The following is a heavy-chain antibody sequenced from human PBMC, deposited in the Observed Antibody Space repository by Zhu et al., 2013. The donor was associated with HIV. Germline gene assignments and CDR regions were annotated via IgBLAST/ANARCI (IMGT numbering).Heavy chain of an antibody. CDR2: IIPIFGTA. D-gene: IGHD3-9*01. J-gene: IGHJ6*02. Sequence: QVQLVQSGAEVKKPGSSVKVSCKASGGTFSSYAISWVRQAPGQGLEWMGGIIPIFGTANYAQKFQGRVTITADESTSTAYMELSSLRSEDTAVYYCARVNYDILTGYPHYYYYYGMDVWGQGTTVTVSS. CDR1: GGTFSSYA. CDR3: ARVNYDILTGYPHYYYYYGMDV. V-gene: IGHV1-69*01.